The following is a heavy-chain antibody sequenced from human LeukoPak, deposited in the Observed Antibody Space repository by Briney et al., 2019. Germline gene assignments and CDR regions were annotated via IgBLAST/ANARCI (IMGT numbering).Heavy chain of an antibody. V-gene: IGHV1-2*02. J-gene: IGHJ4*02. CDR1: GYTFTAYY. CDR2: INPNSGGT. Sequence: ASVNVSCKSSGYTFTAYYMHWVRQAPGQGLEWMGWINPNSGGTHYAQKFQGRVTMTRDTSISTAYMDLNRLRSDDTSVHYCAREGSAPGDYTYSDFWGQGTLVTVSS. CDR3: AREGSAPGDYTYSDF. D-gene: IGHD3-10*01.